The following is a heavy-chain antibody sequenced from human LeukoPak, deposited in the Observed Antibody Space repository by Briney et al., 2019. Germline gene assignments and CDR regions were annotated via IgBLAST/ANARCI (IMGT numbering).Heavy chain of an antibody. V-gene: IGHV1-8*02. CDR3: ATAIAVAAPFDY. CDR1: GYTFTSYD. Sequence: ASVKVSCKASGYTFTSYDTNWVRQATGQGLECMGWMNPNSGNTGYAQKLQGRVTMTTDTSTSTAYMELRSLRSDDTAVYYCATAIAVAAPFDYWGQGTLVTVSS. CDR2: MNPNSGNT. J-gene: IGHJ4*02. D-gene: IGHD6-19*01.